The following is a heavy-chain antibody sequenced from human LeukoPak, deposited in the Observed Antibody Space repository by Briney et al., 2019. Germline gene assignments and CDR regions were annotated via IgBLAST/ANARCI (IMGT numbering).Heavy chain of an antibody. CDR3: VREIIRLGQDDYFDY. D-gene: IGHD3-3*02. Sequence: GGSLRLSCAASGFTFSSYSLNWVRQAPGKGLECVSSITTSSSYIYYADSVKGRFTISRDNAKNSLSLQMNSLRAEDTAVYYCVREIIRLGQDDYFDYWGQGTLVTVSS. V-gene: IGHV3-21*01. CDR1: GFTFSSYS. J-gene: IGHJ4*02. CDR2: ITTSSSYI.